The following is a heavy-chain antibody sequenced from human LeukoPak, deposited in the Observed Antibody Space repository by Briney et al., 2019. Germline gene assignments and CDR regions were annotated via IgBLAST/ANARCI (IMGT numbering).Heavy chain of an antibody. D-gene: IGHD3-10*01. CDR3: ARAGPRDPGYYFDY. J-gene: IGHJ4*02. CDR1: GFTFSSYG. CDR2: IWYDGSNK. Sequence: GGSLRLSCAASGFTFSSYGMHWVRQAPGKGLEWVAVIWYDGSNKYYADSVKGRFTISRDNSKNTLYLQMNSLRAEDTAVYYCARAGPRDPGYYFDYWGQGTLVTVSS. V-gene: IGHV3-33*01.